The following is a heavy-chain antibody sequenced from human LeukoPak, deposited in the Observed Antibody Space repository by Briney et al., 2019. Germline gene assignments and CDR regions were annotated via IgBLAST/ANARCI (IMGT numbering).Heavy chain of an antibody. CDR1: GYSFTSYW. J-gene: IGHJ4*02. CDR2: IYPGDSDT. D-gene: IGHD1-7*01. CDR3: ARGEGSNWNYGDY. V-gene: IGHV5-51*01. Sequence: GESLKISCKGSGYSFTSYWIGWVRQMPGKGLEWMGIIYPGDSDTRYSPSFQGQVIISADKSTSTAYLQWSSLKASDSAVYYCARGEGSNWNYGDYWGQGTLVTVSS.